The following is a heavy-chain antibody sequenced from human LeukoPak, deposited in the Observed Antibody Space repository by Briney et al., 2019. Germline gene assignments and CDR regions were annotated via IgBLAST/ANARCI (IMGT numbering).Heavy chain of an antibody. Sequence: PSETLSLTCTVSGGSISSSSYYWGWIRQPPGKGLEWIGSIYYSGSTYYNPSLKSRVTISVDTSKNQFSLKLSSVTAADTAVYYCARHEGDFYGDYELNWFDPWGQGTLVTVSS. J-gene: IGHJ5*02. CDR2: IYYSGST. CDR1: GGSISSSSYY. CDR3: ARHEGDFYGDYELNWFDP. V-gene: IGHV4-39*01. D-gene: IGHD4-17*01.